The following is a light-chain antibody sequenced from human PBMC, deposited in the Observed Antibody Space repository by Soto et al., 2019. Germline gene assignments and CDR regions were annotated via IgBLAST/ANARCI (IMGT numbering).Light chain of an antibody. V-gene: IGKV3-20*01. CDR3: QHYGRSPPSWT. CDR1: QSVSSNY. CDR2: DAS. Sequence: EIVLTQSPGTLSLSPGERVTLSCRASQSVSSNYLAWYQQKPGQPPRLLISDASSRATGIPDRFSGSGSGTDFTLTISGLEREDFAVYYCQHYGRSPPSWTFGQGTKVEIK. J-gene: IGKJ1*01.